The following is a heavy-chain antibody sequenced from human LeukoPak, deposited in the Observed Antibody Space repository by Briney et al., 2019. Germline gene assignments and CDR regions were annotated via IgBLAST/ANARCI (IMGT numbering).Heavy chain of an antibody. Sequence: GGSLRLSCTASGFPFSDYSMNWVRQAPGKGLEWISYIGISSGNTKYADSVKGRFTISADNARNSLYLQMNSLRVEDTAVYYCARDHNYAFDIWGQGTLVSVSS. D-gene: IGHD1-1*01. V-gene: IGHV3-48*04. J-gene: IGHJ4*02. CDR2: IGISSGNT. CDR1: GFPFSDYS. CDR3: ARDHNYAFDI.